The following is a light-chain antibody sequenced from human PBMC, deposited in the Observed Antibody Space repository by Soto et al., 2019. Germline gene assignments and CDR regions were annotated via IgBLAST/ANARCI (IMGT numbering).Light chain of an antibody. J-gene: IGKJ5*01. V-gene: IGKV3-11*01. CDR3: QQRSNWPPIT. Sequence: EIVMTQSPATLSVSPGERVTLSCRASQSVSNNLVWYQQKPGQAPRLLIYGASSRATGIPDRFSGSGSGTDFTLTISSLEPEDFAVYYCQQRSNWPPITFGQGTRLEI. CDR1: QSVSNN. CDR2: GAS.